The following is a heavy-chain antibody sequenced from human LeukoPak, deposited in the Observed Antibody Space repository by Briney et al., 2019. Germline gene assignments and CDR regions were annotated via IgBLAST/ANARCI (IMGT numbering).Heavy chain of an antibody. Sequence: ASVKVSCKASGYTFTSYGINWVRQAPGQGLEWMGWISAYNGNTNYAQKLQGRVTMTTDTSTSTAYMELRSLRSDDTAVYYCARVFAREDYGDYVANWFDPWGQGTLVTVSS. CDR2: ISAYNGNT. V-gene: IGHV1-18*01. CDR3: ARVFAREDYGDYVANWFDP. D-gene: IGHD4-17*01. J-gene: IGHJ5*02. CDR1: GYTFTSYG.